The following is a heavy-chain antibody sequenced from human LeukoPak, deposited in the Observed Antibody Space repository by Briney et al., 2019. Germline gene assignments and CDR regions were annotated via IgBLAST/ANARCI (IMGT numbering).Heavy chain of an antibody. CDR3: ARDATIDRYYDFWSGQNWFDP. V-gene: IGHV3-21*01. D-gene: IGHD3-3*01. CDR2: ISYTGTYI. CDR1: AFSLNAYN. J-gene: IGHJ5*02. Sequence: GGSLRLSCAASAFSLNAYNMNWVRQAPGKGLEWVSSISYTGTYIYYADSVKGRFTISRDNAKNSLYLQMNSLRAEDTAVYYCARDATIDRYYDFWSGQNWFDPWGQGTLVTVSS.